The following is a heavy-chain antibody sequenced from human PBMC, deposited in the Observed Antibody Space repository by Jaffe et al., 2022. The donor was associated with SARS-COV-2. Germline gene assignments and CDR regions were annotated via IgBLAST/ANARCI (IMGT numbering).Heavy chain of an antibody. CDR3: ARDRPPTYYYDSSGYTYYFDY. CDR1: GFTFSSYA. Sequence: QVQLVESGGGVVQPGRSLRLSCAASGFTFSSYAMHWVRQAPGKGLEWVAVISYDGSNKYYADSVKGRFTISRDNSKNTLYLQMNSLRAEDTAVYYCARDRPPTYYYDSSGYTYYFDYWGQGTLVTVSS. J-gene: IGHJ4*02. V-gene: IGHV3-30-3*01. D-gene: IGHD3-22*01. CDR2: ISYDGSNK.